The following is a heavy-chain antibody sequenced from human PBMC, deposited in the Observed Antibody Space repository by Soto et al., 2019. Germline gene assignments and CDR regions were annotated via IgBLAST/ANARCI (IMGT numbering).Heavy chain of an antibody. J-gene: IGHJ6*02. CDR2: INPNSGGT. Sequence: EWMGWINPNSGGTNYAQKFQGWVTMTRDTSISTAYMELSRLRSDDTAVYYCARVSCSGGSCYSGHYYGMDVWGQGTTVTVSS. V-gene: IGHV1-2*04. CDR3: ARVSCSGGSCYSGHYYGMDV. D-gene: IGHD2-15*01.